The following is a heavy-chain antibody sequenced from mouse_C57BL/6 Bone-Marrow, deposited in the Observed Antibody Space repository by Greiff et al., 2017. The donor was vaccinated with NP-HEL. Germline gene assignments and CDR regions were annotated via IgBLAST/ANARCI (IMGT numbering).Heavy chain of an antibody. D-gene: IGHD1-1*01. CDR3: ACYYYCSSYYYAMDY. V-gene: IGHV1-53*01. J-gene: IGHJ4*01. CDR2: INPSNGGT. CDR1: GYTFTSYW. Sequence: QVQLQQPGTELVKPGASVKLSCKASGYTFTSYWMHWVKQRPGQGLEWIGNINPSNGGTNYNEKFKSKATLTVDKSSSTAYMQLSSLTSDDSAVYYCACYYYCSSYYYAMDYWGQGTSVTVAS.